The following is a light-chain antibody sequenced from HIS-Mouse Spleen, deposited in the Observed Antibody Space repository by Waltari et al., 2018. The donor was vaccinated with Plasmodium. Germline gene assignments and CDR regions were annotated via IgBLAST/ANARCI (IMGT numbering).Light chain of an antibody. V-gene: IGKV3-15*01. CDR3: QQYNNWSFT. Sequence: EIVMTQSPATLSVSPGERATLSCSASQSVSSNLAWYQQKPGQAPRLLIYGASTRATGIPARFSGSGSGTEFTLTISSLRSEDFAVYYCQQYNNWSFTFGPGTKVDIK. CDR1: QSVSSN. J-gene: IGKJ3*01. CDR2: GAS.